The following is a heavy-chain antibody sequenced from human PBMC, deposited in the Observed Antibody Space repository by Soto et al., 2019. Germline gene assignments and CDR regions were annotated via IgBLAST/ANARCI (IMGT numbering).Heavy chain of an antibody. V-gene: IGHV3-15*07. CDR3: TTDQGDSKDYCYFDY. J-gene: IGHJ4*02. D-gene: IGHD4-4*01. CDR1: GFTFKNAW. Sequence: EVQLVESGGGLVKPGGSLRLSCVGSGFTFKNAWMNWVRQAPGKGLEWVGRIVDGGATEYAAPVRGRFTISRDDSKNTLDLQITSLTTEDTAVYYCTTDQGDSKDYCYFDYWGQGTLVTVSS. CDR2: IVDGGAT.